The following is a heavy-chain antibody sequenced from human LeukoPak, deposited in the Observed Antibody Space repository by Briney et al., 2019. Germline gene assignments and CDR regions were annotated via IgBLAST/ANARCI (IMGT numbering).Heavy chain of an antibody. CDR3: ARHSITMVRGVIHNWFDP. CDR2: IYYSGST. D-gene: IGHD3-10*01. V-gene: IGHV4-59*08. Sequence: SETLSLTCTVSGGSISSYYWSWIRQPPGKGLEGIGYIYYSGSTNYNPSLKSRVTISVDTSKNQFSLKLSPVTAADTAVYYCARHSITMVRGVIHNWFDPWGQGTLVTVSS. CDR1: GGSISSYY. J-gene: IGHJ5*02.